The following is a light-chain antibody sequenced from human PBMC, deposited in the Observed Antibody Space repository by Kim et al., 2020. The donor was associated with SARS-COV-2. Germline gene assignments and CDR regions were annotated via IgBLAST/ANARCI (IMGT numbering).Light chain of an antibody. CDR1: QSVSSTY. J-gene: IGKJ1*01. CDR3: QQYDTSRT. CDR2: GSS. Sequence: LSPGERATLSCRASQSVSSTYLAWYQQKPGQAPRLLIYGSSSRATGIPDRFSGSGSGTDFTLTISRLEPEDFAVYYCQQYDTSRTFGQGTKVDIK. V-gene: IGKV3-20*01.